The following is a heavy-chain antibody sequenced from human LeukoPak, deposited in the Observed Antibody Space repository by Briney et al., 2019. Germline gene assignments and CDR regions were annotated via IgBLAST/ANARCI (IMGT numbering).Heavy chain of an antibody. CDR1: AGSISSHY. D-gene: IGHD2/OR15-2a*01. Sequence: PSETLSLTCTVSAGSISSHYWSWIRQPPGKGLEWIGYIYYSGSTNYNPSLKSRVTISVDTPSNQFSLKLSSVTAADTAGCCTPTKYYYLDYWGQGTLVTVSS. CDR3: PTKYYYLDY. CDR2: IYYSGST. V-gene: IGHV4-59*11. J-gene: IGHJ4*02.